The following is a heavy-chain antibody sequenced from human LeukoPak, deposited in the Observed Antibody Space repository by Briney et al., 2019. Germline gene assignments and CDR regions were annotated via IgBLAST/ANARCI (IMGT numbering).Heavy chain of an antibody. J-gene: IGHJ3*02. CDR2: IYTSGST. D-gene: IGHD6-13*01. V-gene: IGHV4-61*02. CDR1: GGSISSGSYY. Sequence: SETLSLTCTVSGGSISSGSYYWSWIRQPAGKGLEWIGRIYTSGSTNYNPSLKSRVTISVDTSKNQFSLKLSSVTAADTAVYYCARVPTFKARAAGDAFDIWGQGTMVTVSS. CDR3: ARVPTFKARAAGDAFDI.